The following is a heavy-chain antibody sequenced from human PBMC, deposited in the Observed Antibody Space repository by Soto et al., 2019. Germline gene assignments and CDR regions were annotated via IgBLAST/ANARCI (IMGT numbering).Heavy chain of an antibody. Sequence: QVQLQESGPGLVKPSQTLSLTCTVSGGSLSSGDYYWSWIRQHPGKVMEWIGHIYYSGSTYYNPSLKSRVTISVDTSKNQFSLKLSSVTAAATAVYYCARWWSGSRQGFDPWGPGTLVSVSS. CDR1: GGSLSSGDYY. CDR2: IYYSGST. V-gene: IGHV4-31*03. CDR3: ARWWSGSRQGFDP. J-gene: IGHJ5*02. D-gene: IGHD1-26*01.